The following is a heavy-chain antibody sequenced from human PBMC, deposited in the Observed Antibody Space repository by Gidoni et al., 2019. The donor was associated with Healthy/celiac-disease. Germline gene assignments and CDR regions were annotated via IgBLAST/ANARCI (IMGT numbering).Heavy chain of an antibody. D-gene: IGHD6-19*01. Sequence: QVQLVESGGGVVQPGRSLRLSCAASGFTFSSYGMHWVRQAPGKGLEWVAVISYDGSNKYDADSVKGRFTISRDNSKNTLYLQMNSMRAEDTAVYYCARGLAVAAYFDYWGQGTLVTVSS. CDR2: ISYDGSNK. CDR1: GFTFSSYG. V-gene: IGHV3-30*03. J-gene: IGHJ4*02. CDR3: ARGLAVAAYFDY.